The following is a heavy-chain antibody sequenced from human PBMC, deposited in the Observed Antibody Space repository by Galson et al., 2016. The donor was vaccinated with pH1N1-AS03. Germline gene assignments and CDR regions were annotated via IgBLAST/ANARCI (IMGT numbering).Heavy chain of an antibody. J-gene: IGHJ4*02. CDR2: SWKDGRSE. CDR1: GFSFSEYD. D-gene: IGHD1-1*01. CDR3: AKGSGD. V-gene: IGHV3-30*18. Sequence: SLRLSCAASGFSFSEYDMHWARQAPGKGLEWVAVSWKDGRSEDYADSVKGRFTISRDNSKNTLFLQMNSLRADDMAVYYCAKGSGDWGPGTLVAVSS.